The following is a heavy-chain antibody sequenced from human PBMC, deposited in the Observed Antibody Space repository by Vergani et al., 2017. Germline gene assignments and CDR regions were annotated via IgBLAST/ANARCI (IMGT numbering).Heavy chain of an antibody. J-gene: IGHJ6*03. CDR1: GFTFRTYA. CDR3: VREGSYCGSTTCRNPSYVYYYHMDV. Sequence: QVQLVESGGGVVQPGRSLRLSCTSSGFTFRTYAMHWVRQAPGKGLEWVAIIYYDGSKQYYADSVKARFTITRDNSRNTLDLLMSSLRAEDTAIYYCVREGSYCGSTTCRNPSYVYYYHMDVWGEGTTVTVSS. CDR2: IYYDGSKQ. D-gene: IGHD2-21*01. V-gene: IGHV3-33*01.